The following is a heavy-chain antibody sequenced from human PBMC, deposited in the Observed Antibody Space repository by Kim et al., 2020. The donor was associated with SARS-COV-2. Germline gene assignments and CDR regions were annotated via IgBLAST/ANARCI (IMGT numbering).Heavy chain of an antibody. J-gene: IGHJ4*02. V-gene: IGHV4-31*03. CDR2: IYYSGST. CDR3: ARGPPVTTRDY. Sequence: SETLSLTCTVSGGSISSGGYYWSWIRQHPGKGLEWIGYIYYSGSTYYNPSLKSRVTISVDTSKNQFSLKLSSVTAADTAVYYCARGPPVTTRDYWGQGTLVTVSS. D-gene: IGHD4-17*01. CDR1: GGSISSGGYY.